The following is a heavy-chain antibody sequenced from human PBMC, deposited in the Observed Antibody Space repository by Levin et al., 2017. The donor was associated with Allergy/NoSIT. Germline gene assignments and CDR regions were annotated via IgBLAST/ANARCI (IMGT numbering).Heavy chain of an antibody. Sequence: PGGSLRLSCAASGFTFDDYAMHWVRQAPGKGLEWVSGISWNSGSIGYADSVKGRFTISRDNAKNSLYLQMNSLRAEDTALYYCAKDSHRRSNAYYGMDVWGQGTTVTVSS. J-gene: IGHJ6*02. V-gene: IGHV3-9*01. CDR2: ISWNSGSI. CDR1: GFTFDDYA. CDR3: AKDSHRRSNAYYGMDV.